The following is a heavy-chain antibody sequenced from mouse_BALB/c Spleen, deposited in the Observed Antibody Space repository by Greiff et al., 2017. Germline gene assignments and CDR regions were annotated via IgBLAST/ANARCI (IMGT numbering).Heavy chain of an antibody. CDR2: INPSTGYT. J-gene: IGHJ4*01. V-gene: IGHV1-7*01. Sequence: VKLMESGAELAKPGASVKMSCKASGYTFTSYWMHWVKQRPGQGLEWIGYINPSTGYTEYNQKFKDKATLTADKSSSTAYMQLSSLTSEDSAVYYCARSEAMDYWGQGTSVTVSS. CDR3: ARSEAMDY. CDR1: GYTFTSYW.